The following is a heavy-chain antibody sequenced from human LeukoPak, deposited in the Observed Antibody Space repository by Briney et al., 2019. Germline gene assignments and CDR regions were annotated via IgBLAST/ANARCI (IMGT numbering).Heavy chain of an antibody. CDR1: GFTFSSYA. CDR3: AKVVDRDIVATIRLGSQYYFDY. V-gene: IGHV3-30*04. CDR2: ISYDGSNK. D-gene: IGHD5-12*01. J-gene: IGHJ4*02. Sequence: GGSLRLSCAASGFTFSSYAMHWVRQAPGKGLEWVAVISYDGSNKYYADSVKGRFTISRDNSKNTLYLQLNSLRAEDTAVYYCAKVVDRDIVATIRLGSQYYFDYWGQGTLVTVSS.